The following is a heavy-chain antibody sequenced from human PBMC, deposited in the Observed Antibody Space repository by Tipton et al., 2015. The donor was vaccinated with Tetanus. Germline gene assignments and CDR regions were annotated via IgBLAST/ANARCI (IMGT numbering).Heavy chain of an antibody. CDR1: GCTFTSYD. Sequence: QLVQSGAEVKKPGASVRVSCKASGCTFTSYDINWVRQATGQGLEWMGWMNPASGNTGYAQKFQGRVTMTRDTSMSTAFMEVTRLGSEDTAIYYCARGMDYDSSGIDDFWGQGTLVTVSS. V-gene: IGHV1-8*01. J-gene: IGHJ4*02. D-gene: IGHD3-22*01. CDR2: MNPASGNT. CDR3: ARGMDYDSSGIDDF.